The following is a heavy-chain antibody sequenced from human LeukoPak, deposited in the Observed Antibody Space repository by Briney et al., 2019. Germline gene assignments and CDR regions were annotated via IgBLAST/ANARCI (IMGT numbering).Heavy chain of an antibody. V-gene: IGHV4-38-2*02. Sequence: PSETLSLTCTVSGYSISSGYDWGWIRQPPGKGLEWIGYIYYSGSTNYNPSLKSRVTISVDTSKNQFSLKLSSVTAADTAVYYCARHERVGFDLWGRGTLVTVSS. D-gene: IGHD1-26*01. CDR2: IYYSGST. CDR3: ARHERVGFDL. J-gene: IGHJ2*01. CDR1: GYSISSGYD.